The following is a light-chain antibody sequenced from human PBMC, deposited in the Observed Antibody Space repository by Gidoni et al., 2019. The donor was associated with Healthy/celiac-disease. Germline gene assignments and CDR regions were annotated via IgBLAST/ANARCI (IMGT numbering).Light chain of an antibody. V-gene: IGLV3-21*02. CDR2: DDS. Sequence: SYVLPLPPSVSVAPGQPARITCGGNNMGSKSVHWYQQKPGQAPVLVVYDDSDRPSGIPERFSGSNSGNTATLTISRVEAGDEADYYCQVWDSSSDHFVVFGGGTKLTVL. CDR1: NMGSKS. J-gene: IGLJ2*01. CDR3: QVWDSSSDHFVV.